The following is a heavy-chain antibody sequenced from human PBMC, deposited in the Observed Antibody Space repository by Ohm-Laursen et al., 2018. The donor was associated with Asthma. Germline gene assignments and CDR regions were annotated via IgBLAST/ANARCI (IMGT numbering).Heavy chain of an antibody. J-gene: IGHJ4*02. CDR2: ISGSGGST. CDR3: AAQYYDILTGYTLDY. D-gene: IGHD3-9*01. CDR1: GFTFSSYA. V-gene: IGHV3-23*01. Sequence: LSLTCAASGFTFSSYAMSWVRQAPGKGLEWVSAISGSGGSTYYADSVKGRFTISRDNSKNTLYLQMNSLRAEDTAVYYCAAQYYDILTGYTLDYWGQGTLVTVSS.